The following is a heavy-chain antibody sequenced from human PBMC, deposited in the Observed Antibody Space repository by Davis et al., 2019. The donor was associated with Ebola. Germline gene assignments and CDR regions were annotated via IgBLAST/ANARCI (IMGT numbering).Heavy chain of an antibody. Sequence: GGSLRLSCAASGFTFSSYGMHWVRQAPGKGLEWVAVIWYDGSNKYYADSVKGRFTISRDNSKNTLYLQMNSLRAEDTAVYYCATPTWGPDHWGQGTLVTVSS. CDR1: GFTFSSYG. D-gene: IGHD1-26*01. CDR2: IWYDGSNK. CDR3: ATPTWGPDH. J-gene: IGHJ4*02. V-gene: IGHV3-30*02.